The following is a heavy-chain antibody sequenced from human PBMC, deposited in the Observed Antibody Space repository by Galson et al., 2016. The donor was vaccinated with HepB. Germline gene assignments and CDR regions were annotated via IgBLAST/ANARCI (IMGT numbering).Heavy chain of an antibody. CDR3: AKVGSIAARPDYFDS. J-gene: IGHJ4*02. CDR1: GFTFSSYG. D-gene: IGHD6-6*01. CDR2: ISDDGSNK. Sequence: SLRLSCAASGFTFSSYGMHWVRQAPGKGLEWVAVISDDGSNKMYADSVKGRFTISRDNSKNTLYLQMNSLRLEDTAMYYCAKVGSIAARPDYFDSWGQGTLVTVSS. V-gene: IGHV3-30*18.